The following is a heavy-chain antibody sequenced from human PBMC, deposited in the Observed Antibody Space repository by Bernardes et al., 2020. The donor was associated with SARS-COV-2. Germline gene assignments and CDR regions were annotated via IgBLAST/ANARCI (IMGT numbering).Heavy chain of an antibody. V-gene: IGHV3-72*01. Sequence: VGSLSLSCVASGISFRNSAMSWVRQAPGRGLEWVGRSRGKGDSYTTEYAASVKGRFTISRDDSKNSVYLQMNSLKIEDTAVYYCARDQWRPDYYYGLDVWGQGTKVTVS. D-gene: IGHD6-19*01. CDR2: SRGKGDSYTT. CDR1: GISFRNSA. CDR3: ARDQWRPDYYYGLDV. J-gene: IGHJ6*02.